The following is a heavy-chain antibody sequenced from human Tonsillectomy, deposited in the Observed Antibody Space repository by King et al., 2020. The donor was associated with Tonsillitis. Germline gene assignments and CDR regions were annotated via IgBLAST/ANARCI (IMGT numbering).Heavy chain of an antibody. J-gene: IGHJ6*02. CDR3: ARRRTGRLGQGLDRKDPYHYGMEV. Sequence: EVQLVESGGGLVQPGGSLRLSCAASGFTFSSYDMHWVRQATGKGLEWVSAIGTAGDTYYPGSVKGRFTISRENAKNSLYLQMNSLRAGDTAVYYCARRRTGRLGQGLDRKDPYHYGMEVWGQGTTVTVSS. CDR1: GFTFSSYD. V-gene: IGHV3-13*01. CDR2: IGTAGDT. D-gene: IGHD1-14*01.